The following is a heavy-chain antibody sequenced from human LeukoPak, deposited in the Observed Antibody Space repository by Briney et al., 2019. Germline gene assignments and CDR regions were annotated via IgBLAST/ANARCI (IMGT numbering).Heavy chain of an antibody. J-gene: IGHJ4*02. V-gene: IGHV1-18*01. CDR1: GYTFTSYG. Sequence: ASVKVSCKASGYTFTSYGITWVRQAPGQGLEWMGWINGHNGNTHYAQNLQDRINMTTDTSSTTVYMELRSLKSDDTAVYFCAKAPSAHWPSDYWGQGTLVTVSS. D-gene: IGHD1-1*01. CDR3: AKAPSAHWPSDY. CDR2: INGHNGNT.